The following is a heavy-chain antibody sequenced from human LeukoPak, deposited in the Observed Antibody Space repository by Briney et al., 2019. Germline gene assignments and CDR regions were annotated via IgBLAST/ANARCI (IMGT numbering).Heavy chain of an antibody. Sequence: PSETLSLTCAVYGGSFSGYYWSWIRQPPGKGLEWIGEINHSGSTNYNPSLKSRVTISVDTSKNQFSLKLSSVTAADTAVYYCAKMTKGIQPMRKQLQLWFGPWGQGTLVTVSS. CDR2: INHSGST. CDR1: GGSFSGYY. D-gene: IGHD1-1*01. V-gene: IGHV4-34*01. CDR3: AKMTKGIQPMRKQLQLWFGP. J-gene: IGHJ5*02.